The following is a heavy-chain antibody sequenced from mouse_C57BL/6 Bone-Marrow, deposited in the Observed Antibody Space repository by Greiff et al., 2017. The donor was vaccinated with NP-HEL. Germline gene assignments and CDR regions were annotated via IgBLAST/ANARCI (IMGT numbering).Heavy chain of an antibody. D-gene: IGHD1-1*01. J-gene: IGHJ4*01. CDR3: ARQTITTVVPYYYAMDY. V-gene: IGHV5-6*01. Sequence: EVKLVESGGDLVKPGGSLKLSCAASGFTFSSYGMSWVRQTPDKRLEWVATISSGGSYTYYPDSVKGRFTISRDNAKNTLYLQMSSLKSEDTAMYYCARQTITTVVPYYYAMDYWGKGTSVTVSS. CDR2: ISSGGSYT. CDR1: GFTFSSYG.